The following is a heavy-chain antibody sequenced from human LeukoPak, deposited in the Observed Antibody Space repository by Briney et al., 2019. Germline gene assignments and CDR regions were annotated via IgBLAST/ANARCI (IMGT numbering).Heavy chain of an antibody. CDR2: IYPGDSDT. D-gene: IGHD6-13*01. J-gene: IGHJ4*02. CDR1: GYSFTSYW. Sequence: GESLKISCKGSGYSFTSYWIAWVRRMPGKGLEWMGIIYPGDSDTRYSPSFQGQVTISADKSISTAYMQWNSLKASDTAMYYCARRSGYSSSWYAPIRPFDFWGQGTLVTVSS. V-gene: IGHV5-51*01. CDR3: ARRSGYSSSWYAPIRPFDF.